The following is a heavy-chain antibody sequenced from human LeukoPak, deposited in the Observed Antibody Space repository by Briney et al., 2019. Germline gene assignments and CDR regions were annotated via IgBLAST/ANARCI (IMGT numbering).Heavy chain of an antibody. CDR2: IRQDESER. CDR3: TLGGYADAFDI. Sequence: GGSLRLSCEGSGFSFSSYWMTWFRQLPGKGPEWVANIRQDESERYFADSVKGRFTISRDNAKKSVYLHMSSLRAEDTALYYCTLGGYADAFDIWGQGTMVTVSS. D-gene: IGHD2-2*01. CDR1: GFSFSSYW. J-gene: IGHJ3*02. V-gene: IGHV3-7*01.